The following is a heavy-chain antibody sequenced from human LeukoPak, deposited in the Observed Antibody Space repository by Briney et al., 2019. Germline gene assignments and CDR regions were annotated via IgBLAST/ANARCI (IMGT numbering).Heavy chain of an antibody. CDR3: ARVRLADERAWAY. D-gene: IGHD3-3*02. CDR2: ITPKSGDT. J-gene: IGHJ4*02. CDR1: GYTFTHFY. Sequence: GASVKVSCKASGYTFTHFYIHWVRQAPGQDLECVGWITPKSGDTYSPQRFQGRVTMTRDASISTAYMELSSLRSDDTAVYFCARVRLADERAWAYWGQGTLVSVSS. V-gene: IGHV1-2*02.